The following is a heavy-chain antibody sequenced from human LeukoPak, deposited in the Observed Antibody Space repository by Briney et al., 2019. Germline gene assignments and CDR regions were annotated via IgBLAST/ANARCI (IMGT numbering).Heavy chain of an antibody. V-gene: IGHV4-34*01. Sequence: TSETLSLTCAVYGGSFSGYYWSWIRQPPGKGLEWIGEINHSGSTNYNPSLKSRVTISVDTSKNQFSLKLGSVTAADTAVYYCARRWAIGAFDIWGQGTMVTVSS. J-gene: IGHJ3*02. CDR2: INHSGST. D-gene: IGHD5-24*01. CDR3: ARRWAIGAFDI. CDR1: GGSFSGYY.